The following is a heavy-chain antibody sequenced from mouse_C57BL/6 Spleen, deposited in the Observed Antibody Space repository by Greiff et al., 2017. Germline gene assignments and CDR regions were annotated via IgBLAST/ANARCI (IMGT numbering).Heavy chain of an antibody. CDR1: GYAFSSSW. Sequence: QVQLQHSGPELVKPGASVKISCKASGYAFSSSWMNWVKQRPGTGLEWIGRIYPGDGDTNYNGKFKGKATLTADKSYSTAYMQLSSLTSDDSAVYFCARGNYYGSSYWYCDVWGTGTTVTVSS. V-gene: IGHV1-82*01. J-gene: IGHJ1*03. CDR2: IYPGDGDT. CDR3: ARGNYYGSSYWYCDV. D-gene: IGHD1-1*01.